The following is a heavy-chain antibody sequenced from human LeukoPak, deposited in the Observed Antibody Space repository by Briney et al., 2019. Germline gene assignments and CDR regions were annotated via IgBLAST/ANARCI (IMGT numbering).Heavy chain of an antibody. CDR3: TRDLHSSSYFDY. Sequence: GGSLRLSCAGSGFTPSNCGMTWVRQAPGKGLEWVGFIRSKAYGGTTQYAASVKGRFTISRDDSKSLAYLQMNSLKTEDTAVYYCTRDLHSSSYFDYWGQGTLVTVSS. CDR1: GFTPSNCG. V-gene: IGHV3-49*04. CDR2: IRSKAYGGTT. J-gene: IGHJ4*02. D-gene: IGHD6-6*01.